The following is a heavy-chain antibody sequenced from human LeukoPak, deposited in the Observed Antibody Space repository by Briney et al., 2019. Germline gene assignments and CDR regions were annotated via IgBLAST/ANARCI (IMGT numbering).Heavy chain of an antibody. CDR2: INAANGNT. J-gene: IGHJ6*02. Sequence: ASVKVSCKASGHSFTNFAMHWVRQAPGQRLEWMGWINAANGNTRYSQKFQGRVTITRDTSASTAYIELSSLRSEDTAVYYSARGLVVGDYRANYYYYYGMDVWGQGTTVTVSS. CDR3: ARGLVVGDYRANYYYYYGMDV. D-gene: IGHD2-2*01. CDR1: GHSFTNFA. V-gene: IGHV1-3*01.